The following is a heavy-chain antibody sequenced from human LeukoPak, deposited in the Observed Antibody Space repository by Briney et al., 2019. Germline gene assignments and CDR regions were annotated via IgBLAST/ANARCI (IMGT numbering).Heavy chain of an antibody. V-gene: IGHV4-38-2*01. CDR1: GFTFSSYA. J-gene: IGHJ4*02. Sequence: GSLRLSCAASGFTFSSYAMSWIRQPPGKGPEWIGSVYHSGSTYHNPSLKSRVTISVDTSMSQFSLKLNSVTAADTAVYYCARQIWRTDRNYFDYWGQGTLVIVSS. CDR2: VYHSGST. CDR3: ARQIWRTDRNYFDY. D-gene: IGHD3-16*02.